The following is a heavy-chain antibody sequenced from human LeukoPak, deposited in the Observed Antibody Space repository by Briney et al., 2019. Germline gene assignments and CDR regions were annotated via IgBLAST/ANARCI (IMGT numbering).Heavy chain of an antibody. CDR2: IYYSGST. J-gene: IGHJ4*02. D-gene: IGHD1-26*01. Sequence: SETLSLTCTVSGGSISSYYWSWIRQPPGKGLEWIGYIYYSGSTNYNPSLKSRVTISVDTSKNQFSLKLSSVTAADTAVYYCARVKWELLAGPFEYWGQGTLVTVSS. V-gene: IGHV4-59*01. CDR1: GGSISSYY. CDR3: ARVKWELLAGPFEY.